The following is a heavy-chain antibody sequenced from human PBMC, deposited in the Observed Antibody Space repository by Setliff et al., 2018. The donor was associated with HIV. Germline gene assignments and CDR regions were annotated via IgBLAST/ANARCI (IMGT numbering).Heavy chain of an antibody. CDR3: ARGRGSSSSWPIDY. CDR2: TFYSSRWFY. CDR1: GDSISSNSAA. D-gene: IGHD6-13*01. J-gene: IGHJ4*02. Sequence: SQTLSLTCAISGDSISSNSAAWNWIRQSPSRGLEWLGRTFYSSRWFYDYAVSVKSRVTISPDTSKNQFSLQLNSVTAADTAVYFCARGRGSSSSWPIDYWGQGTLVTVSS. V-gene: IGHV6-1*01.